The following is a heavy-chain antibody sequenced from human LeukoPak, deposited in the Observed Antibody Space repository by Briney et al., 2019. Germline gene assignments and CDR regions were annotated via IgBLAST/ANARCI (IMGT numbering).Heavy chain of an antibody. CDR3: ARGGNYWPQWWFDP. D-gene: IGHD1-26*01. J-gene: IGHJ5*02. V-gene: IGHV4-59*01. CDR2: IYYTGST. CDR1: GASISSYY. Sequence: SETLSHSCTVSGASISSYYWSWIRQPPRKGLEWIGYIYYTGSTSYNPSLKSRVTMSLDASKNQFSLELNSVTPADTAVYYCARGGNYWPQWWFDPWGRGTLVSVSS.